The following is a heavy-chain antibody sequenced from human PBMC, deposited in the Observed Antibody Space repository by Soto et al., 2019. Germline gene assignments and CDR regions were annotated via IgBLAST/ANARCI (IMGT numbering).Heavy chain of an antibody. Sequence: GGSLRLSCAASGFTFSSYGMHWVRQAPGKGLEWVAVIWYDGSNKYYADSVKGRFTISRDNSKNTLYLQMNSLRAEDTAVYYCARQQLVHPSLPFLFYFDYWGQGTLVTVSS. V-gene: IGHV3-33*01. CDR2: IWYDGSNK. D-gene: IGHD6-6*01. CDR3: ARQQLVHPSLPFLFYFDY. J-gene: IGHJ4*02. CDR1: GFTFSSYG.